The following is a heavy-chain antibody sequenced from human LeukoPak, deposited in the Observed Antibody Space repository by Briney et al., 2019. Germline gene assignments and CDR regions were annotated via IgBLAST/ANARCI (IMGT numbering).Heavy chain of an antibody. CDR1: GFTFSSYA. D-gene: IGHD3-10*01. CDR2: ISGSGGST. CDR3: AKDRWYYGSGSYPFDY. V-gene: IGHV3-23*01. Sequence: GGSLRLSCAASGFTFSSYAMSWVRQAPGKGLEWVSAISGSGGSTNYADSVKGRFTISRDNSKNTLYLQMNSLRAEDTAVYYCAKDRWYYGSGSYPFDYWGQGTLVTVSS. J-gene: IGHJ4*02.